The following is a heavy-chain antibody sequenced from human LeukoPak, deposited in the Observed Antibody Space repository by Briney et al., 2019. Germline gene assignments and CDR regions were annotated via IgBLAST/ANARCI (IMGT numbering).Heavy chain of an antibody. CDR1: GGTFSSYA. Sequence: ASVKVSCKASGGTFSSYAISWVRQAPGQGLEWMGGIIPIFGTANYAQKFQGRVTITADESTSTAYMEPSSLRSEDTAVYYCARDRRGGMAYYDADYWGQGTLVTVSS. CDR2: IIPIFGTA. CDR3: ARDRRGGMAYYDADY. V-gene: IGHV1-69*13. D-gene: IGHD3-22*01. J-gene: IGHJ4*02.